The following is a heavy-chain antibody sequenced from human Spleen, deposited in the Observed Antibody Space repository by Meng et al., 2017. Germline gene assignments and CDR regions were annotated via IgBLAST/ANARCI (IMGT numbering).Heavy chain of an antibody. CDR1: GLSISDIDHH. V-gene: IGHV4-38-2*01. CDR3: ARVGVRLADY. Sequence: GSLRLSCDVSGLSISDIDHHWGWIRQPPGKGLEWIGSTRHAGNFYYNPSLKSRVSVSVDASKNQLSLTLNSATAADTAVYYCARVGVRLADYWGQGIPVTVSS. J-gene: IGHJ4*02. CDR2: TRHAGNF. D-gene: IGHD1-26*01.